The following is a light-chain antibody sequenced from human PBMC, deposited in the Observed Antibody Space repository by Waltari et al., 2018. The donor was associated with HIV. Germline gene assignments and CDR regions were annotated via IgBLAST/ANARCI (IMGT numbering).Light chain of an antibody. CDR2: HAS. CDR1: PSIATY. Sequence: EIVLTQSPATLSLSPGERATLSGRASPSIATYLAWYQHKPGQPPRLLMSHASTRATGIPARFSGSGSGTDFTLTISSLEPEDFAIYYCQQRAISPGTFGHGTRLDIK. J-gene: IGKJ5*01. V-gene: IGKV3-11*01. CDR3: QQRAISPGT.